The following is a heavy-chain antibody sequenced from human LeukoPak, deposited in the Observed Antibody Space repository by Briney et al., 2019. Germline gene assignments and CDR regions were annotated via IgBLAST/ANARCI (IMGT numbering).Heavy chain of an antibody. CDR2: IYNSGST. Sequence: SETLSLTCTVSGGSISIYYWSWVRQPPGKGLEWIGYIYNSGSTTYNPSLKSRATISVDTSKNQFSLKLTSMTAADTAFYYCVRDRELHYWGQGILVTVSS. CDR1: GGSISIYY. V-gene: IGHV4-59*01. D-gene: IGHD1-7*01. CDR3: VRDRELHY. J-gene: IGHJ4*02.